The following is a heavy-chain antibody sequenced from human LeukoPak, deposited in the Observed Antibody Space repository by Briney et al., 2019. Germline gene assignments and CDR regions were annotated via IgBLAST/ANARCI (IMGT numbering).Heavy chain of an antibody. J-gene: IGHJ4*02. CDR2: ISSSSSYI. CDR1: GFTFSSYS. V-gene: IGHV3-21*01. D-gene: IGHD3-16*02. CDR3: ARGFADFVWGSYPSSY. Sequence: PGGSLRLSCAASGFTFSSYSMNWVRQAPGKGLEWVSSISSSSSYIYYADSVKGRFTISRDNAKYSLYLQMNSLRAEDTAVYYCARGFADFVWGSYPSSYWGQGILVTVSS.